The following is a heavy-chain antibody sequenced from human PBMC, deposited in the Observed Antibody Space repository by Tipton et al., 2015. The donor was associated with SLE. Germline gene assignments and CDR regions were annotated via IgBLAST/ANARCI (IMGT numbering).Heavy chain of an antibody. CDR2: IDPRDSET. CDR3: ARDLRTHMVRRVISY. CDR1: GYSFSSYW. J-gene: IGHJ4*02. Sequence: QLVQSGAEVKKPGESLKISCQGSGYSFSSYWIAWLRQMPGKGLEWMGIIDPRDSETRYSPSFQGQVTISVDRSITTASLQWSRLKASDTAMYYCARDLRTHMVRRVISYWGEGTLVTVSS. V-gene: IGHV5-51*01. D-gene: IGHD3-10*01.